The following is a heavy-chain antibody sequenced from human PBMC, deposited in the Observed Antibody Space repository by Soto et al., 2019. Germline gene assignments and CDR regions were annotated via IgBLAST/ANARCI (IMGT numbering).Heavy chain of an antibody. CDR3: ARTQLDCRITRCYEY. CDR2: ISGYTGDT. V-gene: IGHV1-18*01. Sequence: SVKVSCKASGYTFASYGISWVRQAPGQGLEWVAWISGYTGDTYYAQKLQDRVTLTTDTSTNIVYMELRSLGSDDTAVYYCARTQLDCRITRCYEYWGEGTLVTVSS. D-gene: IGHD2-2*01. CDR1: GYTFASYG. J-gene: IGHJ4*02.